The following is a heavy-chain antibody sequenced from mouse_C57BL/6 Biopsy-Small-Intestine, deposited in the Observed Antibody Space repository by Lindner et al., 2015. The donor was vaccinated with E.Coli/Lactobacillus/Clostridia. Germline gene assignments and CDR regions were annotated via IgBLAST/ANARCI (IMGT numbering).Heavy chain of an antibody. CDR3: AREGYYGSSYVGYFDV. CDR1: GYSITSGHD. CDR2: ISYSGST. J-gene: IGHJ1*03. V-gene: IGHV3-1*01. D-gene: IGHD1-1*01. Sequence: VQLQESGPGMVKPSQSLSLTCTVTGYSITSGHDWHWIRHFPGNKLEWMGYISYSGSTNYNPSLKSRISITHDTSKNHFFLKLNSVTTEDTATYYCAREGYYGSSYVGYFDVWGTGTTVTVSS.